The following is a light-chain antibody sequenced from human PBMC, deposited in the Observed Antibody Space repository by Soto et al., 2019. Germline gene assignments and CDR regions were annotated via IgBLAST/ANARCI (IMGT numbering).Light chain of an antibody. CDR3: QQYDSSPIT. J-gene: IGKJ5*01. V-gene: IGKV3-20*01. CDR1: QSVSSN. Sequence: EIVMTQSPGTLSVSPGERATLSCRASQSVSSNLAWYQQKPGQAPSLLIYGASRRATGIPDRFSGSGSGTDFTLTISRLEPEDFAVYYCQQYDSSPITFGQGTRLEIK. CDR2: GAS.